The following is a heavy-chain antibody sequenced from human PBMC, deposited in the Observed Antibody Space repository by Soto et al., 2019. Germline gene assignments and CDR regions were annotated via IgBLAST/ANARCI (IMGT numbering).Heavy chain of an antibody. V-gene: IGHV4-39*01. J-gene: IGHJ4*01. D-gene: IGHD3-22*01. CDR2: IYYSGST. CDR1: SDSRIESSC. Sequence: PSETLSLTCAVSSDSRIESSCWSWVRLPPGKGLEWIGSIYYSGSTYYNPSLRSRVTISVDTSKNQFSLKLSSVSAVDTAVYYCAGLRYFHISDYLVHWGHGTWVPVSS. CDR3: AGLRYFHISDYLVH.